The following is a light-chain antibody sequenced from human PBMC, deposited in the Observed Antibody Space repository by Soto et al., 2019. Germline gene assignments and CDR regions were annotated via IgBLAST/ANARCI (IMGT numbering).Light chain of an antibody. J-gene: IGKJ4*01. CDR1: QSVSSS. CDR3: QQRYNWPIT. Sequence: EIVLTQSPATLSLSPGERATLSCRASQSVSSSLAWYQQKPGQAPRLLIYGASNGAAGIPARFSGTGSGTDFTLTISSLEPDDFAVYYCQQRYNWPITFGGGTKVDIK. CDR2: GAS. V-gene: IGKV3-11*01.